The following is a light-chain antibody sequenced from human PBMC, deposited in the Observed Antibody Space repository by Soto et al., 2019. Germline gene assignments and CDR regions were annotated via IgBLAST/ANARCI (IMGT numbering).Light chain of an antibody. Sequence: EIVLTQSPATLSLTPGERATLSCRASQSVSSNLAWYQQKPGQAPRLLIYGASTRATGIPARFSGSGSGTEFTLTISSLQSEDFAVCYCQQYNNWLWTFGQGTKVDIK. CDR2: GAS. V-gene: IGKV3-15*01. J-gene: IGKJ1*01. CDR1: QSVSSN. CDR3: QQYNNWLWT.